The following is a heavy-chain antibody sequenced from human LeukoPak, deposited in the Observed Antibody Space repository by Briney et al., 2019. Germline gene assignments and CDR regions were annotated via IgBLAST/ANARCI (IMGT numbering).Heavy chain of an antibody. V-gene: IGHV4-34*01. CDR3: ARGRRLRLGKLSLGKNSYYGMDV. Sequence: PSETLSLTCAVYGGSFSGYYWSWIRQPPGKGLEWIGEINHSGSTNYIPSLKSRVTISVDTSKNQFSLKLSSVTAADTAVYYCARGRRLRLGKLSLGKNSYYGMDVWGQGTTVTVSS. D-gene: IGHD3-16*02. CDR1: GGSFSGYY. J-gene: IGHJ6*02. CDR2: INHSGST.